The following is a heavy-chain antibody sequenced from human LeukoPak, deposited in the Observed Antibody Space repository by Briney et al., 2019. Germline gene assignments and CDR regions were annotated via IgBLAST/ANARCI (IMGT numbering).Heavy chain of an antibody. J-gene: IGHJ6*02. Sequence: ASVKVSCKASGYTFTSYGISWVRQAPGQGLEWMGWISAYNGNTNYAQKLQGRVTMTTDTSTSTAYMELRSLRADDTAVYYCARDFFTASYGSGSYYNPYYYGMDVWGQGTTVTVSS. CDR2: ISAYNGNT. CDR3: ARDFFTASYGSGSYYNPYYYGMDV. D-gene: IGHD3-10*01. CDR1: GYTFTSYG. V-gene: IGHV1-18*01.